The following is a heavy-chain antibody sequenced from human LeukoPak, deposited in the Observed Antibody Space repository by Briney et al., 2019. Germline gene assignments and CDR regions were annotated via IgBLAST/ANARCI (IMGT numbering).Heavy chain of an antibody. D-gene: IGHD6-6*01. CDR1: GFTSCIYS. CDR2: IKQDGSKK. V-gene: IGHV3-7*04. CDR3: ARVEYTSSSGISFFGY. J-gene: IGHJ4*02. Sequence: GGSLRLSSAASGFTSCIYSMSWVRQAPGKGLEWVANIKQDGSKKYNVDSVKGRFTISRDNAKNSLYLQMNSLRAEDTAVYYCARVEYTSSSGISFFGYWGQGTLVTVSS.